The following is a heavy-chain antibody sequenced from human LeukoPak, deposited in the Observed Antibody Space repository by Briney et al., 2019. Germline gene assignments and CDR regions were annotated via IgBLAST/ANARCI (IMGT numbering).Heavy chain of an antibody. CDR3: ARGHHVVVATATWASDAFDL. J-gene: IGHJ3*01. CDR2: IYPGDSDS. Sequence: GESLKISCKGSGYNFTSYWIGWVRQMPGKGLEWMGIIYPGDSDSRLSPSLQGQVTISADKSISTAYLQWNSLKASDTAMYHCARGHHVVVATATWASDAFDLWGQGTMVIVSS. V-gene: IGHV5-51*01. CDR1: GYNFTSYW. D-gene: IGHD2-21*02.